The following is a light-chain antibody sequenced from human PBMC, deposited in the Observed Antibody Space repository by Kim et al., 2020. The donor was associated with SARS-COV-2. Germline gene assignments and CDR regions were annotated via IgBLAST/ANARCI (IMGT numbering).Light chain of an antibody. J-gene: IGKJ2*01. V-gene: IGKV1-39*01. CDR2: DAS. CDR1: QRISTS. Sequence: SASVGDKVIITCRAGQRISTSVSWYQQRPGKAPKLLIYDASTLQSGVPSRFRGSGSGTDFTLTITSLHLDDFATYYCQQSHTTPRTFGQGTKLEI. CDR3: QQSHTTPRT.